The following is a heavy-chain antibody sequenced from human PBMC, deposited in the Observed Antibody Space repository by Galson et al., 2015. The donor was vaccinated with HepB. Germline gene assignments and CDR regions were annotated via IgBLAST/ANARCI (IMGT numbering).Heavy chain of an antibody. CDR2: IIPILGLA. Sequence: SVKVSCKASGGTFSSYAISWVRQAPGQGLEWMGRIIPILGLANYAQKFQGRVTITADKSTSTAYMELSSLRSEDTGVYYCAGLPGIAAAGLDYWGQRTLVTVS. CDR3: AGLPGIAAAGLDY. V-gene: IGHV1-69*04. CDR1: GGTFSSYA. D-gene: IGHD6-13*01. J-gene: IGHJ4*02.